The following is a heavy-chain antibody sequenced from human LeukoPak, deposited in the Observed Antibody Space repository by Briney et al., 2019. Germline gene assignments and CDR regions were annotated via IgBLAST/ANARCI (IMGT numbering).Heavy chain of an antibody. CDR3: AKDPHEFSSGWSHFDY. CDR1: GYTFTNYG. D-gene: IGHD6-19*01. V-gene: IGHV1-18*01. J-gene: IGHJ4*02. Sequence: ASVKVSCKASGYTFTNYGISWVRQAPGQGLEWMGWINTYNGNPNYAQKLRGRVTMTTDSSTSTVYMELRRLRSDDTAVYYCAKDPHEFSSGWSHFDYWGQGTLVTVSS. CDR2: INTYNGNP.